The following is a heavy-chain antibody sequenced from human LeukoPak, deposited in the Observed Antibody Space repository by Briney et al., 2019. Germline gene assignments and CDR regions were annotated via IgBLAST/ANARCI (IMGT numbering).Heavy chain of an antibody. D-gene: IGHD2-15*01. CDR1: GGSISSHY. Sequence: SETLSLTCTVSGGSISSHYWSWIRQPPGKGLEWIGYIYHSGSTNYNPSLKSRVTISVDTSKNQFSLKLTSVTAADTAVYYCARVVEATRPYMDVWGKGTTVTVSS. J-gene: IGHJ6*03. CDR3: ARVVEATRPYMDV. V-gene: IGHV4-59*11. CDR2: IYHSGST.